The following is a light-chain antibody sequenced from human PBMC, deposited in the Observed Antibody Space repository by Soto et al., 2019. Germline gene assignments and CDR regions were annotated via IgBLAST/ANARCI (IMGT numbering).Light chain of an antibody. CDR1: QSISSY. CDR3: QQTYITPWT. CDR2: GAS. V-gene: IGKV1-39*01. Sequence: DIQMTQSPSSLSASVGDRVTITCRASQSISSYLNWYQQKPGRAPKLLIYGASSLQSGVPSRFSGSGSGTDLTLTISSLQHEDFATYYCQQTYITPWTFGQGTKVEIK. J-gene: IGKJ1*01.